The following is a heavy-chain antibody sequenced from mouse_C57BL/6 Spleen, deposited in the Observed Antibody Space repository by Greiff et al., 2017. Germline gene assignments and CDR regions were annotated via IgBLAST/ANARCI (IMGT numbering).Heavy chain of an antibody. J-gene: IGHJ2*01. V-gene: IGHV5-6*01. D-gene: IGHD2-14*01. CDR1: GFTFSSYG. CDR2: ISSGGSYT. Sequence: EVQGVESGGDLVKPGGSLKLSCAASGFTFSSYGMSWVRQTPDKRLEWVATISSGGSYTYYPDSVKGRFTISRDNAKNTLYLQMSSLKSEDTAMYYCARQYDGFDYWGQGTTLTVSS. CDR3: ARQYDGFDY.